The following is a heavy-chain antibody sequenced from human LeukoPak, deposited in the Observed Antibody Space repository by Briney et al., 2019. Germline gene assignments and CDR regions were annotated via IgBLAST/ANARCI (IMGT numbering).Heavy chain of an antibody. J-gene: IGHJ4*02. D-gene: IGHD2-8*02. CDR1: GGSIRSSSYY. CDR3: ARRPRAGGYWYYFDY. V-gene: IGHV4-39*07. Sequence: SEALSLTCTVSGGSIRSSSYYWGWIRQPPGKGLEWIGSIYYSGSTYYNPSLKSRVTISVDTSKNQFSLKLSSVTAADTAVYYCARRPRAGGYWYYFDYWGQGTLVTVSS. CDR2: IYYSGST.